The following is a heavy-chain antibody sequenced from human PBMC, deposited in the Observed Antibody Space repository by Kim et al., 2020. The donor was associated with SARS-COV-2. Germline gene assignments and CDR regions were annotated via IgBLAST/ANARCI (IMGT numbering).Heavy chain of an antibody. CDR2: ISYDGSNK. Sequence: GGSLRLSCAASGFTFSSYGMHWVRQAPGKGLEWVAVISYDGSNKYYADSVKGRFTISRDNSKNTLYLQMNSLRAEDTAVYYCAKDGTPELSSSWLSNWFDPWGQGTLVTVSS. CDR3: AKDGTPELSSSWLSNWFDP. CDR1: GFTFSSYG. D-gene: IGHD6-13*01. V-gene: IGHV3-30*18. J-gene: IGHJ5*02.